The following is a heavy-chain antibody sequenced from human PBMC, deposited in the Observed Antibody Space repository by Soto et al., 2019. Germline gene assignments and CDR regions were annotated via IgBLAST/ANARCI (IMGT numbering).Heavy chain of an antibody. J-gene: IGHJ5*02. V-gene: IGHV4-30-4*01. CDR1: GGSISSGGYY. CDR2: IYYSGST. D-gene: IGHD2-2*01. CDR3: ARDLGCSSTSCYRWFDP. Sequence: SETLSLTCTVSGGSISSGGYYWSWIRQPPGKGLEWIGYIYYSGSTYYNPSLKSRVTISVDTSKNQFSLKLSSVTAADTAVYYCARDLGCSSTSCYRWFDPWGQGTLVTV.